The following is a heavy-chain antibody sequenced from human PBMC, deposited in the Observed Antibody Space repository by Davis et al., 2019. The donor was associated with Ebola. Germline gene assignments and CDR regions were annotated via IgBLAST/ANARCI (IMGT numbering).Heavy chain of an antibody. CDR1: GFTFSSYW. Sequence: PGGSLRLSCAASGFTFSSYWMSWVRQAPGKGLEWVANIKQDGSEKYYVDSVKGRFTISRDNAKNSLYLQMNSLRAEDTAVYYCARDQRIAAAGPYYYYGMDVWGQGTTVTVSS. V-gene: IGHV3-7*03. CDR3: ARDQRIAAAGPYYYYGMDV. CDR2: IKQDGSEK. J-gene: IGHJ6*02. D-gene: IGHD6-13*01.